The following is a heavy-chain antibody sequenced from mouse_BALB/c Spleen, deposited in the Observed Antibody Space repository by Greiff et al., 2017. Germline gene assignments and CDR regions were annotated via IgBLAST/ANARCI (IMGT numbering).Heavy chain of an antibody. J-gene: IGHJ1*01. V-gene: IGHV1-14*01. CDR3: ARNYGSSSWYFDV. CDR2: INPYNDGT. CDR1: GYTFTSYV. D-gene: IGHD1-1*01. Sequence: EVQLVESGPELVKPGASVKMSCKASGYTFTSYVMHWVKQKPGQGLEWIGYINPYNDGTKYNEKFKGKATLTSDKSSSTAYMELSSLTSEDSAVYYCARNYGSSSWYFDVWGAGTTVTVSS.